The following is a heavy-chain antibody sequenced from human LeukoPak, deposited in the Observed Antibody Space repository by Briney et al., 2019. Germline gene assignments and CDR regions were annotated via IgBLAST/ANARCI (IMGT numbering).Heavy chain of an antibody. D-gene: IGHD1-1*01. V-gene: IGHV1-2*04. J-gene: IGHJ4*02. Sequence: ASVKVSCKASGYTFASYYMHWVRQAPGQGLEWMGWINPNSGGTNYAQKFQGWVIMTRDTSISTAYMELSRLRSDDTAVYYCARVGNDESLDYWGQGTLVTVSS. CDR1: GYTFASYY. CDR3: ARVGNDESLDY. CDR2: INPNSGGT.